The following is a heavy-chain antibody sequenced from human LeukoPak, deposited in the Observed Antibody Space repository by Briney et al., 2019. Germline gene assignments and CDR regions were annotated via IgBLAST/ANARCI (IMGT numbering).Heavy chain of an antibody. D-gene: IGHD6-13*01. CDR3: AKIGLAAAATDY. CDR1: GFTFDDYA. CDR2: ISWNSGSI. V-gene: IGHV3-9*01. J-gene: IGHJ4*02. Sequence: GGPLRLSCAASGFTFDDYAMHWVWQAPGKGLEWVSGISWNSGSIGYADSVKGRFTISRDNAKNSLYLQMNSLRAEDTALYYCAKIGLAAAATDYWGQGTLVTVSS.